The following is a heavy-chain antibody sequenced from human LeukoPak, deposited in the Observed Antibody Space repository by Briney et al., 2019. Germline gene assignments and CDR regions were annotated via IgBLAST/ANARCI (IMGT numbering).Heavy chain of an antibody. J-gene: IGHJ4*02. D-gene: IGHD5-18*01. Sequence: GGSLRLSCAASGFTFSSYWMSWVRQAPGKGLEWVANIKQDGSEKYYVDSVKGRFTISRDNAKNSLYLQMNSLRAEDTAVYYWGREIQLGHPARFDYGGQEPRVPVPS. CDR2: IKQDGSEK. V-gene: IGHV3-7*01. CDR3: GREIQLGHPARFDY. CDR1: GFTFSSYW.